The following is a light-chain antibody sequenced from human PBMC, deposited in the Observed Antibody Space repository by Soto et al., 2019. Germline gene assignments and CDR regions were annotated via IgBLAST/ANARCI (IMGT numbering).Light chain of an antibody. CDR3: TSYTTSSTLV. V-gene: IGLV2-14*01. J-gene: IGLJ1*01. Sequence: QSALTQPASVSGSPGQSVTISCTGTSSDVGGYNYVSWYQQYPGKAPKLMIYDVSNRPSGVSNRFSGSKSGNTASLPISALQAEDEADYYCTSYTTSSTLVFGTGTKLTVL. CDR1: SSDVGGYNY. CDR2: DVS.